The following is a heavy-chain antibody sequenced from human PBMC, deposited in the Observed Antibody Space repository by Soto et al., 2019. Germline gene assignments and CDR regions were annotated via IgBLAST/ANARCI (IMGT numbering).Heavy chain of an antibody. Sequence: QVQLQESGPGLVEPSQTLSLTCTVSGGSISSGGYYWSWIRQHPGKGLEWIGYIYYSGSTYYNPSLKSRVTISVDTSKNQFSLKLSSVTAADTAVYYCARGSVVAATLFDYWGQGTLVTVSS. D-gene: IGHD2-15*01. V-gene: IGHV4-31*03. CDR3: ARGSVVAATLFDY. CDR2: IYYSGST. J-gene: IGHJ4*02. CDR1: GGSISSGGYY.